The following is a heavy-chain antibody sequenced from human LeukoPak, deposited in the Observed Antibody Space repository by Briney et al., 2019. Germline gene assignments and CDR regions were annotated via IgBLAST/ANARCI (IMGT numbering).Heavy chain of an antibody. V-gene: IGHV4-31*03. CDR2: MYYSGST. J-gene: IGHJ4*02. Sequence: SETLSLTCTVSGGSISSGGYYWSWIRQHPGRGLEWIGYMYYSGSTYYNPSLKSRVTISVDTSKNQFSLKLSSVTAADTTVYYCARGLSRGFDNWGQGTLVTVSS. CDR1: GGSISSGGYY. CDR3: ARGLSRGFDN.